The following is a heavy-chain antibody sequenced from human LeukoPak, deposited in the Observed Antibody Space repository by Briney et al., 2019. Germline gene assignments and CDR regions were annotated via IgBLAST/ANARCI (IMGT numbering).Heavy chain of an antibody. CDR1: GGTFSSYA. CDR3: ARRDWDRYWYFDL. D-gene: IGHD3-9*01. V-gene: IGHV1-69*06. Sequence: ASVKVSCKASGGTFSSYAISRVRQAPGQGLEWMGGIIPIFGTANYAQKFQGRVTITADKSTSTAYMELSSLRSEDTAVYYCARRDWDRYWYFDLWGRGTLVTVSS. J-gene: IGHJ2*01. CDR2: IIPIFGTA.